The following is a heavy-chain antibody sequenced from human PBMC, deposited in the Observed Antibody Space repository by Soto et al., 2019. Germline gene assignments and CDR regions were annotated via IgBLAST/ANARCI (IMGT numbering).Heavy chain of an antibody. CDR1: GFTFSSYS. CDR2: ISSSSSYI. V-gene: IGHV3-21*01. CDR3: ARARFDNWFDP. Sequence: GGSLRLSCAASGFTFSSYSMNWVRQAPGKGLEWVSSISSSSSYIYYADSVKGRFTISRDNAKNSLYLQMNSLRAEDTAVYYCARARFDNWFDPWGQGTLVTVSS. D-gene: IGHD3-16*01. J-gene: IGHJ5*02.